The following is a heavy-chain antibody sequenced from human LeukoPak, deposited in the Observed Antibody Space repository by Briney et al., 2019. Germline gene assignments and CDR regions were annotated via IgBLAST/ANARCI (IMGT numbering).Heavy chain of an antibody. J-gene: IGHJ4*02. V-gene: IGHV4-59*02. Sequence: SEALSLTCTVSGGTVSSYYWNWIRQPPGKGLEWIGYIYYSGSTNYNPSLRSRVTISVDTSKNQLSLKLRSVTAADTAVYYCARGSGWYYYWGQGTLVTVSS. CDR3: ARGSGWYYY. CDR1: GGTVSSYY. CDR2: IYYSGST. D-gene: IGHD6-19*01.